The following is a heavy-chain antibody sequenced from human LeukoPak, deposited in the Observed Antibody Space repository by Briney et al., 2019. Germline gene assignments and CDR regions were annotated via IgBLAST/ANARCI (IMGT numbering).Heavy chain of an antibody. D-gene: IGHD6-19*01. CDR3: ARLRSGGQVAGVYFDS. CDR1: GFTFSSYS. Sequence: GSLRLSCAASGFTFSSYSMNWVRQAPGKGLEWIGEINESGSTNYNPSLKSRVTISIDTSKNHFSLKLSSVTAADTAIYYCARLRSGGQVAGVYFDSWGQGTLVTVSS. J-gene: IGHJ4*02. CDR2: INESGST. V-gene: IGHV4-34*01.